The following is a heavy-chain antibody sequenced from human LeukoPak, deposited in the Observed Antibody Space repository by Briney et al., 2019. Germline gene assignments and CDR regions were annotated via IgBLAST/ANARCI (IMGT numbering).Heavy chain of an antibody. CDR3: ARRDRYCSSTSCYGHRFDP. CDR1: GGSISTSSYY. D-gene: IGHD2-2*01. J-gene: IGHJ5*02. CDR2: IFYSGGT. Sequence: SETLSLTCTVSGGSISTSSYYWGWIRQPPGKGLEWIGSIFYSGGTYYNPSLKSRVIISVDTSKNQFSLKLGSVTAADTAVYYCARRDRYCSSTSCYGHRFDPWGQGTLVTVSS. V-gene: IGHV4-39*01.